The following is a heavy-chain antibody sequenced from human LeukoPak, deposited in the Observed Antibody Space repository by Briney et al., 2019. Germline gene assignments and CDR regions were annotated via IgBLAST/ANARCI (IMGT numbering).Heavy chain of an antibody. CDR1: GFTFSSYW. V-gene: IGHV3-7*01. J-gene: IGHJ6*03. CDR3: ERDRSATFYDSSGYYYYYYMDV. D-gene: IGHD3-22*01. Sequence: AGGSLRLSCAASGFTFSSYWMSWVRQAPGKGLEWLANIKQDGSEKYYVDSVKGRFTISRDKAKNSLFLQMNSLSAEDTAVYYCERDRSATFYDSSGYYYYYYMDVWGKGTTVTVSS. CDR2: IKQDGSEK.